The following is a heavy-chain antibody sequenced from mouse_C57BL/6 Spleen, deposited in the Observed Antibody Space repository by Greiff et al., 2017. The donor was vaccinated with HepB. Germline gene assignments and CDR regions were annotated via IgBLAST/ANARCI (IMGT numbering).Heavy chain of an antibody. CDR2: IDPSDSYT. J-gene: IGHJ3*01. CDR1: GYTFTSYW. D-gene: IGHD2-2*01. Sequence: QVQLQQPGAELVKPGASVKLSCKASGYTFTSYWMQWVKQRPGQGLEWIGEIDPSDSYTNYTQKFKGKATLTVDTSSSTAYMQLSSLTSEDSAVYYCARASTTMVTTWFAYWGQGTLVTVSA. V-gene: IGHV1-50*01. CDR3: ARASTTMVTTWFAY.